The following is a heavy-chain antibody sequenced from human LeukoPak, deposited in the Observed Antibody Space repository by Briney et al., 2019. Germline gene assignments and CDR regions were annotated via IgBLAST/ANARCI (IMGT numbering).Heavy chain of an antibody. J-gene: IGHJ4*02. V-gene: IGHV1-18*01. D-gene: IGHD1-26*01. CDR1: GYTFRSYG. CDR2: ISAYNGDT. Sequence: ASVKVSCKASGYTFRSYGISCVRQAPGQGLEWMGWISAYNGDTNYAQSLQGRVTMTTETSTNTAYMELRSLRSDDTALYFCARDKGKWEHWRYFDYWGRGTLVTVSS. CDR3: ARDKGKWEHWRYFDY.